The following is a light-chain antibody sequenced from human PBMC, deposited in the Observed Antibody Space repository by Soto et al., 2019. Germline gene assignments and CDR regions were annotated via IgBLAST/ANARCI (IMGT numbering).Light chain of an antibody. Sequence: DIQMTQSPSTLSAAVGDRVTITCRASQSISSWLAWYQQNPGKAPKLLIYKASSLESGVPSRFSGSGSGKEFTLTISSLQPDDFATYYCQQYNSYWTFGQGTKVEIK. CDR1: QSISSW. V-gene: IGKV1-5*03. CDR2: KAS. J-gene: IGKJ1*01. CDR3: QQYNSYWT.